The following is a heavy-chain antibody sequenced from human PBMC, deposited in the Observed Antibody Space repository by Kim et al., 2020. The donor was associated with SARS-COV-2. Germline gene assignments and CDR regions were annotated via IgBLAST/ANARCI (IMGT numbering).Heavy chain of an antibody. J-gene: IGHJ6*02. CDR3: AKETGHPGHYYGSGSYYSTHYYYGMDV. D-gene: IGHD3-10*01. CDR2: ISWNSGSI. CDR1: GFTFDDYA. V-gene: IGHV3-9*01. Sequence: GGSLRLSCAASGFTFDDYAMHWVRQAPGKGLEWVSGISWNSGSIGYADSVKGRFTISRDNAKNSLYLQMNSLRAEDTALYYCAKETGHPGHYYGSGSYYSTHYYYGMDVWGQGTTVTVSS.